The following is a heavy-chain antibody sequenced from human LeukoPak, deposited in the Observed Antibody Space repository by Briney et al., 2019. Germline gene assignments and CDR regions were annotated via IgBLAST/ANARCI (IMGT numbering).Heavy chain of an antibody. V-gene: IGHV3-48*03. CDR3: ARDLLGWELHYFDY. CDR1: GFTFSSYE. D-gene: IGHD1-26*01. CDR2: ISSSDSTI. Sequence: GGSLRLSCAASGFTFSSYEMNWVRQAPGKGLEWVSYISSSDSTIYYADPVKGRFTISRDNAKNSLYLQMNSLRAEDTAVYYCARDLLGWELHYFDYWGQGTLVTVSS. J-gene: IGHJ4*02.